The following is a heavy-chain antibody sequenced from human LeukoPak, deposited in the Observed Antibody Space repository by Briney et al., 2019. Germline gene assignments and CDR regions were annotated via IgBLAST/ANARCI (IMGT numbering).Heavy chain of an antibody. CDR3: ARDVGYYGSGSHIQIDY. D-gene: IGHD3-10*01. J-gene: IGHJ4*02. CDR2: INPNSGGT. CDR1: GYTFTGYY. Sequence: GASVKVSCKASGYTFTGYYMHWVRQAPGQGLEWMGWINPNSGGTNYAQKFQGRVTMTRDTSISTAYMELSRLRSEDTAVYYCARDVGYYGSGSHIQIDYWGQGTLVTVSS. V-gene: IGHV1-2*02.